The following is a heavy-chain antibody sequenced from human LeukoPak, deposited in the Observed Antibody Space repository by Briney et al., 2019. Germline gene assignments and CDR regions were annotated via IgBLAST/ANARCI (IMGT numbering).Heavy chain of an antibody. CDR2: IDAKSGGT. CDR3: ARWRGYSSGWSGPFDD. V-gene: IGHV1-2*02. J-gene: IGHJ4*02. D-gene: IGHD6-13*01. Sequence: ASVKVSCKASGYTFTGHYMHWVRQAPGQGLEWMGWIDAKSGGTKYAQRFQGRVTMTRDTSINTGYMELSSLTSDDTAVYYCARWRGYSSGWSGPFDDWGQGTLVPVSS. CDR1: GYTFTGHY.